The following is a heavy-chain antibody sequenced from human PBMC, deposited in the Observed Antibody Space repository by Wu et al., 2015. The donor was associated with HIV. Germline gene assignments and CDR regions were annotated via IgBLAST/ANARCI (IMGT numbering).Heavy chain of an antibody. Sequence: QVQLVQSGAEVKKPGASVKISCKASGCTFTNYYIHWVRQAPGQRLEWMGLIYPPDGSTSYPQNFQGGVTMTRDTSTSTVYMELTSLRFEDTAIYYCTRGQRLIRGAFDIWGQGTTVIVSS. CDR2: IYPPDGST. D-gene: IGHD6-25*01. CDR1: GCTFTNYY. J-gene: IGHJ3*02. V-gene: IGHV1-46*03. CDR3: TRGQRLIRGAFDI.